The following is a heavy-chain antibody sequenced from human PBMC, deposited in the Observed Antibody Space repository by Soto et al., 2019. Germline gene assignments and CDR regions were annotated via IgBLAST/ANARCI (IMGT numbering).Heavy chain of an antibody. V-gene: IGHV3-30-3*01. CDR2: ISYDGSNK. D-gene: IGHD5-18*01. J-gene: IGHJ3*02. Sequence: QVQLVESGGGVVQPGRSLRLSCAASGFTFSSYAMHWVRQAPGKGLEWVAVISYDGSNKYYADSVKGRFTISRDNSKNTLYLQMNSMRAEATAVYYCARDTAMVTDIWGQGTMVTVSS. CDR3: ARDTAMVTDI. CDR1: GFTFSSYA.